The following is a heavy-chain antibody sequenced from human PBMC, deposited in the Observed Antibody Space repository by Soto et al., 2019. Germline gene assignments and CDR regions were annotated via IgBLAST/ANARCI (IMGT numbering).Heavy chain of an antibody. Sequence: SVKVSCKASGCTFSSYAISWVRQAPGQGLEWMGGIIPIFGTANYAQKFQGRVTITADESTSTAYMELSSLRSEDTAVYYCARRDDILSGYYNAYYYGMDVWGQGTTVTVSS. CDR1: GCTFSSYA. D-gene: IGHD3-9*01. CDR2: IIPIFGTA. J-gene: IGHJ6*02. CDR3: ARRDDILSGYYNAYYYGMDV. V-gene: IGHV1-69*13.